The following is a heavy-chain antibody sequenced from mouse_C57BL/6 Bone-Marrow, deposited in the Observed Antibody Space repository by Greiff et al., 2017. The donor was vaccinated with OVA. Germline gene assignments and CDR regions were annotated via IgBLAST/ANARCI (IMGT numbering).Heavy chain of an antibody. D-gene: IGHD2-3*01. J-gene: IGHJ3*01. Sequence: EVQVVESGGGLVQPGGSLKLSCAASGFTFSDYYMYWVRQTPEKRLEWVAYLSNGGGSTYYPDTVKGRFTISRDNAKNTLDLQMSRLKSEDTAMYYCARGGYYAPFAYWGQGTLVTGSA. CDR3: ARGGYYAPFAY. CDR2: LSNGGGST. V-gene: IGHV5-12*01. CDR1: GFTFSDYY.